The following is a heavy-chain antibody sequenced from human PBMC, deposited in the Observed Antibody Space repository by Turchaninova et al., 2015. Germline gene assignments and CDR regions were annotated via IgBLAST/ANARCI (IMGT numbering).Heavy chain of an antibody. V-gene: IGHV1-18*01. Sequence: VQLVQSGGEVKKPGASMKVSCQASGYPLINYGISGVRKAPGQGLEWMGRITPDSGRTNYAQKFQDRVRMTTDTSTNTIYMELRSLRNDDTAVYYCVRGWDGTKLDPWGQGTLVNVSS. CDR1: GYPLINYG. D-gene: IGHD1-26*01. J-gene: IGHJ5*02. CDR2: ITPDSGRT. CDR3: VRGWDGTKLDP.